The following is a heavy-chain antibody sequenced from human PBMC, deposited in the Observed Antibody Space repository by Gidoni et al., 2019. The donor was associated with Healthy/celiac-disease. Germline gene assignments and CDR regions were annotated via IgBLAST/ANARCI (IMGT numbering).Heavy chain of an antibody. CDR1: GYTLTGYY. D-gene: IGHD6-6*01. J-gene: IGHJ4*02. V-gene: IGHV1-2*02. CDR2: VIPNSGDT. Sequence: QVQLVQSGAEVKKPGASVTVSCTASGYTLTGYYVHWVRQAPGPGLEWMGWVIPNSGDTNYAQKCQDRVTMTRDTSIRTAYMEVSRLRSDDTAVYYCAMVSSSSFRLDYWGQGTLVTVSS. CDR3: AMVSSSSFRLDY.